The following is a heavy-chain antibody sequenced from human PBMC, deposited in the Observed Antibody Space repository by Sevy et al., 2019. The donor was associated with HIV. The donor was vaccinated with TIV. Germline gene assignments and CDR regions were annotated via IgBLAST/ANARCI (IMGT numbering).Heavy chain of an antibody. D-gene: IGHD2-2*01. CDR2: ISSSGSTI. CDR3: AREGVVPAASQYYYYYGMDV. Sequence: GGSLRLSCAASGFTFSSYEMNWVRQAPGKGLEWVSYISSSGSTIYYADSVKGRFTISRDNAKNSLYLQMNSLRAEDTAVYYCAREGVVPAASQYYYYYGMDVWGQGTTVTVSS. V-gene: IGHV3-48*03. J-gene: IGHJ6*02. CDR1: GFTFSSYE.